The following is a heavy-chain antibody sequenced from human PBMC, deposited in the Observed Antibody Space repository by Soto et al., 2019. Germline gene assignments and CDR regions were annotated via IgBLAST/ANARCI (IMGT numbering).Heavy chain of an antibody. V-gene: IGHV1-69*02. J-gene: IGHJ4*02. CDR1: GGFSSYS. CDR3: ARTGDRDY. Sequence: QGQLVQSGAEVKKPGSSVKVSCKASGGFSSYSISWVRQAPGQGLEWMGRIIPIINIANYAQRFQGRITITADKSTTTAYMELSSLSYEDTAVYYCARTGDRDYWGQGSLVTVSS. D-gene: IGHD2-21*01. CDR2: IIPIINIA.